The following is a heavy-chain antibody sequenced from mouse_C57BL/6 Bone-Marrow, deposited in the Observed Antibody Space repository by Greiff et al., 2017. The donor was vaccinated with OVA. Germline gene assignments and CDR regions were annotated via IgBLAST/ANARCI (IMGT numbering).Heavy chain of an antibody. CDR3: AREKPQFWYFDV. V-gene: IGHV3-6*01. Sequence: EVQLQESGPGLVKPSQSLSLTCSVTGYSITSGYYWNWIRQFPGNKLEWMGYISYDGSNNYNPSLKNRISITRDTSKNQFFLKLNSVTTEDTATYYCAREKPQFWYFDVWGTGTTVTVSS. J-gene: IGHJ1*03. CDR2: ISYDGSN. CDR1: GYSITSGYY.